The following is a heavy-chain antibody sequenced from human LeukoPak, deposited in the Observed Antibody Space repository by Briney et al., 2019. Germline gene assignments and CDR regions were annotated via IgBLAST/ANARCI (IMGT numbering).Heavy chain of an antibody. CDR2: ISSSSSTI. Sequence: GGSLRLSCAASGFTFSSYSMNWVRQAPGKGLEWVSYISSSSSTIYYADSVKGRFTISRDNAKNSLYLQMNSLRAEDTAVYYCARAHRRVVVIKVLDYWGQGTLVTVSS. J-gene: IGHJ4*02. V-gene: IGHV3-48*04. CDR1: GFTFSSYS. CDR3: ARAHRRVVVIKVLDY. D-gene: IGHD3-22*01.